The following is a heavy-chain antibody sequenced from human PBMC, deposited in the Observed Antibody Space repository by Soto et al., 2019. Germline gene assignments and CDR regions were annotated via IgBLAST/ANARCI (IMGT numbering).Heavy chain of an antibody. CDR2: ISGSGSKT. Sequence: EVQLLESGGGLVQPGGSLRLSCAASGFTFSTYAMSWVRQAPGKGLEWVSAISGSGSKTYYADSVKGRFTISRDDSKSTLYLQMNSLRAEDTVVYYCARDPSHSYYTLFYYFDYWGQGTLVTVSS. V-gene: IGHV3-23*01. D-gene: IGHD1-26*01. J-gene: IGHJ4*02. CDR3: ARDPSHSYYTLFYYFDY. CDR1: GFTFSTYA.